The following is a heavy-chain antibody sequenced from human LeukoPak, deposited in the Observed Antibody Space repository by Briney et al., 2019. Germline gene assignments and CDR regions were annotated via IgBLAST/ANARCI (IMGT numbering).Heavy chain of an antibody. CDR2: IRYDGSNK. Sequence: PGGSLRLSCAASGFTFSSYGMHWVRQAPGKGLEWVAFIRYDGSNKYYADSVKGRFTISRDNSKNTLYLQMNSLRAEDTAVYYCASRSYYDFWSGYFNWGQGTLVTVSS. CDR1: GFTFSSYG. V-gene: IGHV3-30*02. D-gene: IGHD3-3*01. CDR3: ASRSYYDFWSGYFN. J-gene: IGHJ4*02.